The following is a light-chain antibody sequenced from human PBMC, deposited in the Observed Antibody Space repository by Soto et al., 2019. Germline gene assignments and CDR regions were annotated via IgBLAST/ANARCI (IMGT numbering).Light chain of an antibody. CDR2: EVS. CDR1: SSDVGGYNY. V-gene: IGLV2-14*01. J-gene: IGLJ1*01. Sequence: QSVLTQPASVSGSPGQSITISCTGTSSDVGGYNYVSWYQQHPGKAPKLLIYEVSNRPSGVSNRFSDSKSGNTASLTISGLQAEDEADYYCSSYTTSSTGVFGTGTKLTVL. CDR3: SSYTTSSTGV.